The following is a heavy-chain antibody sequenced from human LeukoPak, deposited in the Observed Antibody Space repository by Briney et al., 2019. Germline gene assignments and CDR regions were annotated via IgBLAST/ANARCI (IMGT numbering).Heavy chain of an antibody. CDR3: ASGRVSGTEDDAFDI. D-gene: IGHD6-13*01. J-gene: IGHJ3*02. CDR2: IYTSGST. CDR1: GGSISSCSYY. Sequence: PSQTLSLTCTVSGGSISSCSYYWSWIRQPAGKGLEWIGRIYTSGSTNYNPSLKSRVTISVDTSKNQFSLKLSSVTAADTAVYYCASGRVSGTEDDAFDIWGQGTMVTVSS. V-gene: IGHV4-61*02.